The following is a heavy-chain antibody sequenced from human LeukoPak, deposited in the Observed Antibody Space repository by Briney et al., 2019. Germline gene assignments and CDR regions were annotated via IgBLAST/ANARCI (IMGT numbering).Heavy chain of an antibody. Sequence: PSETLSLTCTVSGGSISSYYWSWIRQPPGKGLEWIGYIYYSGSTNYNPSLKSRVTTSVDTSKNQFSLKLSSVTAADTDVYYCARACSGGSCYSIDAFDIWGQGTMVTVSS. CDR1: GGSISSYY. CDR3: ARACSGGSCYSIDAFDI. J-gene: IGHJ3*02. CDR2: IYYSGST. D-gene: IGHD2-15*01. V-gene: IGHV4-59*01.